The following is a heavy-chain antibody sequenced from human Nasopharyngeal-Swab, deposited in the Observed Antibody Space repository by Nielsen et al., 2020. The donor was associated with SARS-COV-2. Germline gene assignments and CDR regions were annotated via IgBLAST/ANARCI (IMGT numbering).Heavy chain of an antibody. Sequence: RQAPGKGLEWVSYISSGGSTIYYADSVKGRFTISRDNAKNSLYLQMNSLRAEDTAVYYCAREGRFLDYYYYYGMDVWGQGTTVTVSS. CDR3: AREGRFLDYYYYYGMDV. D-gene: IGHD3-3*01. CDR2: ISSGGSTI. J-gene: IGHJ6*02. V-gene: IGHV3-11*04.